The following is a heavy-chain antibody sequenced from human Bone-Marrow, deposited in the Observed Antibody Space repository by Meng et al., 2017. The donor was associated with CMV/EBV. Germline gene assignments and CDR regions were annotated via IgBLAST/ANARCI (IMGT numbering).Heavy chain of an antibody. CDR1: GGTFSSYA. Sequence: ASVKVSCKASGGTFSSYAISWVRQAPGQGLEWMGIINPSGGSTSYAQKFQGRVTMTTDTSTSTVYMDLRSLRSDDTAVYYCARRKAVLGSAFDIWGQGTKVTVSS. J-gene: IGHJ3*02. V-gene: IGHV1-46*01. CDR2: INPSGGST. CDR3: ARRKAVLGSAFDI. D-gene: IGHD3-10*01.